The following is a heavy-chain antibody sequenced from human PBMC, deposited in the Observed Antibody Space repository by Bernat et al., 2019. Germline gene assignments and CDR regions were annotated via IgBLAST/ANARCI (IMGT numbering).Heavy chain of an antibody. CDR2: INSDGSST. V-gene: IGHV3-74*01. D-gene: IGHD3-3*01. CDR3: ARRSRRTIFGVTDYGMDV. J-gene: IGHJ6*04. CDR1: GFTFSSYW. Sequence: EVQLVESGGGLVQPGGSLRLSCAASGFTFSSYWMHWVRQAPGKGLVWVSRINSDGSSTSYADSVKGRFTISRDNAKNTLYLQMNSLRAEDTAVYYCARRSRRTIFGVTDYGMDVWGKGTTVTVSS.